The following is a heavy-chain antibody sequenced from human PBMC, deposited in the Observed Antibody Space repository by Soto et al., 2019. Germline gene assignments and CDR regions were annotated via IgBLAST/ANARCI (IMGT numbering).Heavy chain of an antibody. Sequence: QVQLVQSGAELKKPGASVNISCTASGFTFSDNLINWVRQAPGQGLEWMGWLNPDTGNTRYSETFQGRVTISRHSAAGIAYFELTELEHEDTARYCCARDMHSVAPRANDAFDAWGQGTMITVSS. D-gene: IGHD5-18*01. CDR1: GFTFSDNL. CDR3: ARDMHSVAPRANDAFDA. V-gene: IGHV1-3*01. J-gene: IGHJ3*01. CDR2: LNPDTGNT.